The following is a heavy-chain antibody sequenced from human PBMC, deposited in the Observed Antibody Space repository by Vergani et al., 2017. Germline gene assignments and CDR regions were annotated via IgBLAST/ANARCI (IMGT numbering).Heavy chain of an antibody. J-gene: IGHJ4*02. CDR2: IYTSGST. Sequence: QVQLQESGPGLVKPSQTLSLTCTVSGGSISSGSYYWSWIRQPAGKGLEWIGRIYTSGSTNYNPSLKSRVTMSVDTSKNQFSLKLSSVTAADTAVYYCARGPGLTMVRGVFDYWGQGTLVTVSS. CDR1: GGSISSGSYY. V-gene: IGHV4-61*02. D-gene: IGHD3-10*01. CDR3: ARGPGLTMVRGVFDY.